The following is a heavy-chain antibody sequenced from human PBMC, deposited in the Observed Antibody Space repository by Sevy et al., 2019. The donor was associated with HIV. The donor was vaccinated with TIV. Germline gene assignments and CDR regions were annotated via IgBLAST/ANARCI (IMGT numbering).Heavy chain of an antibody. CDR3: ARVVPGDHFDY. D-gene: IGHD2-2*01. CDR1: GYSISNGYY. CDR2: SINGGRT. V-gene: IGHV4-38-2*01. J-gene: IGHJ4*02. Sequence: SETLSLTCGVSGYSISNGYYWGWIRQPQGKGLEWFAGSINGGRTFYIPSLKSRVSISLDMSKNEFSLKLRSVTAADTAVYFCARVVPGDHFDYWGQGTLVTVSS.